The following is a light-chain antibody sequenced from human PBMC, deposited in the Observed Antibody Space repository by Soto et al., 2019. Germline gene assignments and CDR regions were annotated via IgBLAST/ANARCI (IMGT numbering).Light chain of an antibody. V-gene: IGKV1-5*03. CDR2: KAS. Sequence: DIQMTQSPSTLSASVGDRVTITCRASQSITGWLAWFQQKPGKAPKLLISKASNLESGVPSRFSGSGSGTEFTITISGLQPDDFATYYCQQYNPYSPWTFGQGTKVETK. CDR3: QQYNPYSPWT. J-gene: IGKJ1*01. CDR1: QSITGW.